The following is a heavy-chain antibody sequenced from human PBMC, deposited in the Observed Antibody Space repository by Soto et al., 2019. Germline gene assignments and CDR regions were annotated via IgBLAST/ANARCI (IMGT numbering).Heavy chain of an antibody. CDR1: AGTFSNFA. CDR2: IIPFFNKA. J-gene: IGHJ4*02. CDR3: ARGGAGVAFDS. Sequence: QVQVVQSGAEVKKPGSSVKVSCQTPAGTFSNFAINWVRQAPGQGLEWMGEIIPFFNKANYARNFQGRVTITADKSSGTAYMELRSLRSDETAMFYCARGGAGVAFDSWGQGTLVTVSS. D-gene: IGHD2-15*01. V-gene: IGHV1-69*06.